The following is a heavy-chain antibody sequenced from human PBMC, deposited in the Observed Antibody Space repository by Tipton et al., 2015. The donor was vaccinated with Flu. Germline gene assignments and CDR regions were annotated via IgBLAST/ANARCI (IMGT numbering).Heavy chain of an antibody. Sequence: SLRLSCAASGFTFRNAWMTWVRQAPGKGLEWISLIYSAGSTYYADSVKGRFTISRDNSKNTVFLQMNTLRAEDTAVYYCARVLSSEYYYGMDVWGQGTTVTVSS. CDR1: GFTFRNAW. J-gene: IGHJ6*02. CDR2: IYSAGST. D-gene: IGHD3-16*02. V-gene: IGHV3-53*01. CDR3: ARVLSSEYYYGMDV.